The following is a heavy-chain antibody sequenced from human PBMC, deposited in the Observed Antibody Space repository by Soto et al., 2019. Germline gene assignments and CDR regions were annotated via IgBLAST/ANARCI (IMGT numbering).Heavy chain of an antibody. D-gene: IGHD3-10*01. CDR1: GLSLSSAGEG. J-gene: IGHJ4*02. CDR2: IYWDDDQ. CDR3: AQEYGSGGFDN. Sequence: QITLKESGPTLVKPTQTLTLTCTFSGLSLSSAGEGVGWIRQPPGKALEWLALIYWDDDQSYRPSLKSRLTITKDTAKTQVVLTMTNMEPVDTATYYGAQEYGSGGFDNWGQGTLVTVSS. V-gene: IGHV2-5*02.